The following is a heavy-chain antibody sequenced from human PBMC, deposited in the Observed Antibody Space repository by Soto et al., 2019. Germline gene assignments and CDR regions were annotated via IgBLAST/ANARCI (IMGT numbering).Heavy chain of an antibody. CDR2: IYHSGST. CDR3: ARVWTTVTNWFDP. V-gene: IGHV4-4*02. D-gene: IGHD4-17*01. CDR1: GGSISSSNW. Sequence: SETLSLTCAVSGGSISSSNWWSWVRQPPGKGLEWIGEIYHSGSTNYNPSLKSRVTISVDKSKNQFSLKLSSVTAADTAVYYCARVWTTVTNWFDPWGQGALVSVSS. J-gene: IGHJ5*02.